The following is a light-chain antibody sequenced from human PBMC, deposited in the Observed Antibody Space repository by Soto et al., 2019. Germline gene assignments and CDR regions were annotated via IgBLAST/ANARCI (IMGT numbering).Light chain of an antibody. Sequence: QSALTQPASVSGSPGQSITISCIGTSSDIGTYNYVSWYQHHPGKAPKLMIYEVSNRPSGVSNRFSGSKSGNTASLTISGLQAEDEAEYYSTSYTSDSTPYVFGTGTKLTVL. CDR3: TSYTSDSTPYV. V-gene: IGLV2-14*01. CDR2: EVS. J-gene: IGLJ1*01. CDR1: SSDIGTYNY.